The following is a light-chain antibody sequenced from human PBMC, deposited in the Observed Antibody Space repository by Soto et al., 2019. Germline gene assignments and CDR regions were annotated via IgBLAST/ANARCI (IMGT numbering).Light chain of an antibody. CDR3: RSYAGSSTVV. CDR1: SSDVGSYNL. V-gene: IGLV2-23*01. CDR2: EGS. Sequence: QSALTQPASVSGSPGQSITISCTGTSSDVGSYNLVSWYQQHPGKAPKLMIYEGSKRPSGVSNRFSGFKSGNTASLTISGPNAECEADYYCRSYAGSSTVVFGEGTKLTVL. J-gene: IGLJ2*01.